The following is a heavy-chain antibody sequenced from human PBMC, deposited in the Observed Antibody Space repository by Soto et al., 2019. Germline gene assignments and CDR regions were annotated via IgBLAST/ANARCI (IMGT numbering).Heavy chain of an antibody. CDR1: GPTFIAYY. CDR3: ARVSVDVPE. V-gene: IGHV1-2*02. J-gene: IGHJ4*02. CDR2: IDPKSGGT. Sequence: QLVQSGAEVKKPGASVRVSCKTSGPTFIAYYIHWVRQAPGQGLEWMGWIDPKSGGTTYEQKFLGRVTMTRDTSINTAYMDLNRPTSDDTAVYYCARVSVDVPEWGQGTLITVSS. D-gene: IGHD5-12*01.